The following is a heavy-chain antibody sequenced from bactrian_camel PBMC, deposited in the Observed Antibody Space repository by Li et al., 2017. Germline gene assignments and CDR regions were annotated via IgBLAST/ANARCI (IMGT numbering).Heavy chain of an antibody. CDR2: ISSGGAST. CDR3: AAEPRGSAY. D-gene: IGHD3*01. Sequence: VQLVESGGGLVQPGGSLRLSCEASGFTFSSYAMSWVRQAPGKGLEWVSAISSGGASTYYADSVKGRFTMFRDNARNTLYLQMNSLKTEDTAVYYCAAEPRGSAYWGQGTQVTVS. J-gene: IGHJ4*01. CDR1: GFTFSSYA. V-gene: IGHV3S31*01.